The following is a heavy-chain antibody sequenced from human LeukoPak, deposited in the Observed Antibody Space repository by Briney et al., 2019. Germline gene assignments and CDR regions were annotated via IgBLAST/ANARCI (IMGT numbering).Heavy chain of an antibody. Sequence: PGGSLRLSCAASGFTFSSYGMHWVRQAPGKGLEWVSAISGSGGSTYYADSVKGRFTISRDNSKNTLYLQMNSLRAEDTAVYYCAKGYYHDSSGYSNLQIFDYWGQGTLVTVSS. J-gene: IGHJ4*02. CDR1: GFTFSSYG. V-gene: IGHV3-23*01. CDR2: ISGSGGST. CDR3: AKGYYHDSSGYSNLQIFDY. D-gene: IGHD3-22*01.